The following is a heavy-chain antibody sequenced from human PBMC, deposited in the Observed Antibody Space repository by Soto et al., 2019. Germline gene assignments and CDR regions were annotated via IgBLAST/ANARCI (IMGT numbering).Heavy chain of an antibody. CDR2: IYTSGST. V-gene: IGHV4-4*07. CDR3: AREDGGYYDSSGYYLLAFDI. CDR1: GGSISSYY. D-gene: IGHD3-22*01. J-gene: IGHJ3*02. Sequence: QVQLQESGPGLVKPSETLSLTCTVSGGSISSYYWSWIRQPAGKGLEWIGRIYTSGSTNYNPSLKSRVTMSVDTPKNQFSLKLSSVTAADTAVYYCAREDGGYYDSSGYYLLAFDIWGQGTMVTVSS.